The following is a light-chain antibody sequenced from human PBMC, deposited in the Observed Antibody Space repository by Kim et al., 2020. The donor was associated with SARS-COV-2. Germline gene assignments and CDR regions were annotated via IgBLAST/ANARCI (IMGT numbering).Light chain of an antibody. J-gene: IGKJ1*01. CDR2: GAS. Sequence: EIVMTQSPATLSVSPGEGATLSCRASQSISTNLAWYQQKPGRAPRLLIYGASTRATGVPARFSGSGSGTEFILTISSLQSEDFAVYYCQQYPSWTFGQGTKVDIK. CDR1: QSISTN. CDR3: QQYPSWT. V-gene: IGKV3-15*01.